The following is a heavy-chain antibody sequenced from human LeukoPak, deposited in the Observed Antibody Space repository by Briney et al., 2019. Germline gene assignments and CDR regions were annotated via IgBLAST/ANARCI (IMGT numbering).Heavy chain of an antibody. CDR1: GGSLSGYY. J-gene: IGHJ4*02. V-gene: IGHV4-34*01. D-gene: IGHD3-16*01. CDR3: ARGAFWGGCCLLASPPLSDY. CDR2: INHSGSS. Sequence: SETLSLTCAVYGGSLSGYYWSWVRQPPGKGLEWIGEINHSGSSNYNPSLQCRVPISVDSSKNQFSLKLRPWPAADPAVYYCARGAFWGGCCLLASPPLSDYWGQGTLVTVSS.